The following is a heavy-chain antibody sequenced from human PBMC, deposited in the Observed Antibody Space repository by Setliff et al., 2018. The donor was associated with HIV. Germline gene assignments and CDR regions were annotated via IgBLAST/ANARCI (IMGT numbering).Heavy chain of an antibody. CDR2: IYYSGST. V-gene: IGHV4-30-4*08. CDR1: GGSISSGDYY. CDR3: ARAPPYMYAFDI. Sequence: SETLSLTCTVSGGSISSGDYYWGWIRQPPGKGLEWIGYIYYSGSTYYNPSLKSRVTISVGTSKNQFSLKLSSVTAADTAVYYCARAPPYMYAFDIWGQGTMVTVSS. D-gene: IGHD2-2*02. J-gene: IGHJ3*02.